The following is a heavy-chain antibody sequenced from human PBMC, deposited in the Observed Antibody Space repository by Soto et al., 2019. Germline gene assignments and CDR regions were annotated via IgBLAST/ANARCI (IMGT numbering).Heavy chain of an antibody. CDR3: ARRLYSNYGGRWYYYYYGMDV. V-gene: IGHV1-8*01. J-gene: IGHJ6*02. Sequence: ASVKVSCKASGYTFTSYDINWVRQATGQGLEWMGWMNPNSGNTGYAQKFQGRVTMTRNTSISTAYMELSSLRSEDTAVHYCARRLYSNYGGRWYYYYYGMDVWGQGTTVTVSS. CDR2: MNPNSGNT. D-gene: IGHD4-4*01. CDR1: GYTFTSYD.